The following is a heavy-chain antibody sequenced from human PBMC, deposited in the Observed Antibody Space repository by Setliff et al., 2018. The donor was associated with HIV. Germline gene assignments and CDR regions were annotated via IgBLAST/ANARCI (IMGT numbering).Heavy chain of an antibody. CDR3: ARVGSSGGYGMDV. CDR2: ITGSGGHT. D-gene: IGHD3-22*01. CDR1: GFTFSSYA. Sequence: GSLRLSCAASGFTFSSYAMTWVRQAPGKGLEWVSSITGSGGHTGYADSVKGRFTISRDNAKNSLYLQMNSLRAEDTALYYCARVGSSGGYGMDVLGQGTTVTVSS. J-gene: IGHJ6*02. V-gene: IGHV3-20*04.